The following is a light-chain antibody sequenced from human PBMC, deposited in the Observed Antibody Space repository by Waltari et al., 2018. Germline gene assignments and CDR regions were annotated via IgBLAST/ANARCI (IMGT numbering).Light chain of an antibody. Sequence: DIQMTQSPSSLSASVGDRVTITCRASQSISSYLNWYQQKPGKAPKLLIYAASSLQSGGPSRFSGSGSGTDFTLTIRSLQPEDFATYDCQQSYRTPYAVGQGTKLEIK. CDR2: AAS. V-gene: IGKV1-39*01. J-gene: IGKJ2*01. CDR3: QQSYRTPYA. CDR1: QSISSY.